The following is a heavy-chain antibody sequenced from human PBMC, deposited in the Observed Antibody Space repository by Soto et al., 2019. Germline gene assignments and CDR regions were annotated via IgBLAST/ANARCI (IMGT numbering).Heavy chain of an antibody. J-gene: IGHJ4*02. CDR1: GFTFSSYA. V-gene: IGHV3-23*01. D-gene: IGHD6-6*01. CDR2: ISGSGGST. Sequence: EVQLFESGGGLVQPGGSLRLSCAASGFTFSSYAMSWCRQSPGNGLDWVSAISGSGGSTYYADSVKGRFNISRDNSKNTLYLQMNSLIAEDTAVYYCAKGLRGSSSPDYCGQGTLVPVSS. CDR3: AKGLRGSSSPDY.